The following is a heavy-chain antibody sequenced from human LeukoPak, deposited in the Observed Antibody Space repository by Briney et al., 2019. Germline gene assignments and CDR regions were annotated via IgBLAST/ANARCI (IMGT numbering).Heavy chain of an antibody. J-gene: IGHJ4*02. V-gene: IGHV4-59*11. CDR3: ARSVYPHYYFDY. Sequence: SETLSLTCTVSGGSITSHYWNWIRQPPGKGLEWIGYINHNGYSNSNPPLKSRVTISRDTSKNQFSLKLNSVTAADTAVCYCARSVYPHYYFDYWGQATLVTVSP. CDR2: INHNGYS. D-gene: IGHD3-16*01. CDR1: GGSITSHY.